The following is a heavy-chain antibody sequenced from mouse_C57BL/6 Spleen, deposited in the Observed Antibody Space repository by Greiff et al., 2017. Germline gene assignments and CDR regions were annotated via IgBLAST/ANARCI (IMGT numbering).Heavy chain of an antibody. V-gene: IGHV1-82*01. CDR3: ARSACQLGYFDY. CDR1: GYAFSSSW. J-gene: IGHJ2*01. D-gene: IGHD4-1*02. CDR2: IYPGDGDT. Sequence: QVQLQESGPELVKPGASVTISCKASGYAFSSSWMNWVKQRPGQGLEWIGRIYPGDGDTNYNGKFKGKATLTADKSSSTAYMQLSSLTSEDSAVYFCARSACQLGYFDYWGKGTTLTVSA.